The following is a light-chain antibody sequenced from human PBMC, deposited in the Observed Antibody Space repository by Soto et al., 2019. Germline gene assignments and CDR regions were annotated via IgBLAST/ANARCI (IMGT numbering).Light chain of an antibody. CDR2: DTS. CDR1: TGAVTSGHY. J-gene: IGLJ3*02. Sequence: QAVVTQEPSLTVSPGGTVTLTCGSRTGAVTSGHYPYWFQQKPGQAPRTLIYDTSNKHSWTPARFSGSLLGGKAALTLSGAQPEDEADYYCLLSHSGARPVFGGGTKLTVL. V-gene: IGLV7-46*01. CDR3: LLSHSGARPV.